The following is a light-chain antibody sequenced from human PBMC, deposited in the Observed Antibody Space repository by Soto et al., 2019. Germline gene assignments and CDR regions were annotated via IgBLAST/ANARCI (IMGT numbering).Light chain of an antibody. Sequence: QSALTQPASVSGSPGQSITISCTGASSDVGGYNFVSWYQQHPGEAPKLVIYHVSDRPLGFSSRFSGSKSGNTASLTISRLQPEDEADYFCASYAGSDTFVFGTGTKVTVL. CDR1: SSDVGGYNF. V-gene: IGLV2-14*03. CDR3: ASYAGSDTFV. J-gene: IGLJ1*01. CDR2: HVS.